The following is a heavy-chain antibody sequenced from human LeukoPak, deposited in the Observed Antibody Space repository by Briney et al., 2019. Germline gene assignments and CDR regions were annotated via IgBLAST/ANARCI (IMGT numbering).Heavy chain of an antibody. D-gene: IGHD3-16*01. CDR1: GFSFNRRG. J-gene: IGHJ6*03. Sequence: RGSLRLSCATSGFSFNRRGMNWVRHPPGKGLEWVSYISPRSETIYYAESVKGRFTVSRDDSKDSLYLQMHTLRAEDTAVYYCARIDGPTVFTYYMDLWGKGTTVTVAS. CDR3: ARIDGPTVFTYYMDL. V-gene: IGHV3-48*04. CDR2: ISPRSETI.